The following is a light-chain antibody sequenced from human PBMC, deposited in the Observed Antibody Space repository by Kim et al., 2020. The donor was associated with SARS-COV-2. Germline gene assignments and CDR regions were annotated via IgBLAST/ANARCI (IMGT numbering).Light chain of an antibody. CDR1: QGITTS. CDR3: QQYYNYPLT. J-gene: IGKJ4*01. CDR2: AAS. Sequence: ASVGDRVTITCRASQGITTSLAWFQQEPGKAPKSLIYAASNLQSGVPSKFSGSGSGTDFTLTINTLQPEDFATYYCQQYYNYPLTFGGGTKVDIK. V-gene: IGKV1-16*02.